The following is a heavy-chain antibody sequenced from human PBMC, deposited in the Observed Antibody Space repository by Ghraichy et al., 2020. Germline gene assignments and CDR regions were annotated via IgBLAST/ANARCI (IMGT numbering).Heavy chain of an antibody. D-gene: IGHD3-22*01. J-gene: IGHJ4*02. CDR3: ARAYFDSSGYYSGGEVVLDY. CDR2: IHYRGNT. Sequence: SETLSLTCTVSGDSLISSYWSWIRQSPGKGLEWIGYIHYRGNTYYNPSLKNRVTMSVDMSKNQFSLELSSVVPADTAVYFCARAYFDSSGYYSGGEVVLDYCGQGTLVTVSS. V-gene: IGHV4-59*01. CDR1: GDSLISSY.